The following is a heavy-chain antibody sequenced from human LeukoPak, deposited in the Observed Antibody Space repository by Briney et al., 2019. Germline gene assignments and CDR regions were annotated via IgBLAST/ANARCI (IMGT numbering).Heavy chain of an antibody. D-gene: IGHD2-15*01. J-gene: IGHJ3*02. CDR1: GGTFSSYA. CDR2: IIPVFGTA. CDR3: ARDQLVVAATPYDAFDI. Sequence: SVKVSCKASGGTFSSYAISWVRQAPGQGLEWMGGIIPVFGTANYAQKFQGRVTITTDESTSTAYMELSSLRSEDTAVYYCARDQLVVAATPYDAFDIWGQGTMVTVSS. V-gene: IGHV1-69*05.